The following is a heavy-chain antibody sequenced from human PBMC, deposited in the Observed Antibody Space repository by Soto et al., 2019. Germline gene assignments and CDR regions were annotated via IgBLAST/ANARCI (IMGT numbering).Heavy chain of an antibody. CDR2: INPNSGGT. J-gene: IGHJ5*02. D-gene: IGHD6-13*01. V-gene: IGHV1-2*02. CDR3: AREVAAAAKNNWFDP. CDR1: GYTFTGYY. Sequence: AASVKVSCKASGYTFTGYYMHWVRQAPGQGLEWMGWINPNSGGTNYAQKFQGRVTMTRDTSISTAYMELSRLRSDDTAVYYCAREVAAAAKNNWFDPWGQGTLVTVSS.